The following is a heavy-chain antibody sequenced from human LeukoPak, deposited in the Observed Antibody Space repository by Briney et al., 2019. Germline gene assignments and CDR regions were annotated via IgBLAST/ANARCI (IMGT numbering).Heavy chain of an antibody. CDR1: GYTFTSYD. V-gene: IGHV1-69*05. Sequence: SVKVSCKASGYTFTSYDINWVRQAPGQGLEWMGGIIPIFGTANYAQKFQGRVTITTDESTSTAYMELSSLRSEDTAVYYCARGGAARLRRYYYYYMDVWGKGTTVTVSS. CDR3: ARGGAARLRRYYYYYMDV. J-gene: IGHJ6*03. D-gene: IGHD6-6*01. CDR2: IIPIFGTA.